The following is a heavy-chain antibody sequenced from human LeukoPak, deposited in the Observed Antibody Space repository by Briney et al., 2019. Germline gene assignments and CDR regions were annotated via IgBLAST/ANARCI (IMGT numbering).Heavy chain of an antibody. CDR2: INHSGST. CDR1: GGSFSGYY. V-gene: IGHV4-34*01. Sequence: SETLSLTCAVYGGSFSGYYWSWIRQPPGKGLEWIGEINHSGSTNYNPSLKSRVTISVDTSKSQFSLKLSSVTAADTAVYYCARGGEWLPLGYWGQGTLVTVSS. CDR3: ARGGEWLPLGY. D-gene: IGHD3-3*01. J-gene: IGHJ4*02.